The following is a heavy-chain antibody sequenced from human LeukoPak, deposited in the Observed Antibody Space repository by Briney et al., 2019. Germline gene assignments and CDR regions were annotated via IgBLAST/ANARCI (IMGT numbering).Heavy chain of an antibody. CDR2: ISWNSGSI. D-gene: IGHD3-22*01. CDR1: GFIFNNYA. J-gene: IGHJ4*02. CDR3: ARRDYYDSSGLDY. V-gene: IGHV3-9*01. Sequence: GGSLRLSCAGPGFIFNNYAMHWVRQPPGKGLEWVSGISWNSGSIDYADSVKGRFTISRDNSKNTLYLQMNSLRAEDTAVYYCARRDYYDSSGLDYWGQGTLVTVSS.